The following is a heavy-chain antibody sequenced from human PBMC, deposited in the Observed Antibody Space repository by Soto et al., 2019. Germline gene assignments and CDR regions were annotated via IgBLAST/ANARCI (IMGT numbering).Heavy chain of an antibody. D-gene: IGHD6-13*01. CDR1: GFTLSAYW. J-gene: IGHJ3*02. CDR2: INRGGSKK. CDR3: ARDVSQGSSSLYLDAFDI. Sequence: EVQLEESGGDLVQPGGSLRLSCAASGFTLSAYWMTWVRQAPGKGLEWVANINRGGSKKSYLDSVRGRFTISRENVGNSLYIQMDSLRAADTALYYCARDVSQGSSSLYLDAFDILGQGTMVTVSS. V-gene: IGHV3-7*05.